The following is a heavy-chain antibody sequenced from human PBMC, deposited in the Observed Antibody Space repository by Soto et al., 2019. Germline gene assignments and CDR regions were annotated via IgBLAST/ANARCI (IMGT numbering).Heavy chain of an antibody. D-gene: IGHD6-13*01. CDR1: GFTFSYYE. CDR3: ARDTGRASADL. CDR2: ISHTDRLT. J-gene: IGHJ5*02. V-gene: IGHV3-48*03. Sequence: EVQLAESGGDLVQPRGSLRLSCIGSGFTFSYYEMNWVRQAPGKGLERVAFISHTDRLTHYPDSVRGRFTISRDNAKNSLYLHMTRLRVEDTAVYYCARDTGRASADLWGQGTLVTVSS.